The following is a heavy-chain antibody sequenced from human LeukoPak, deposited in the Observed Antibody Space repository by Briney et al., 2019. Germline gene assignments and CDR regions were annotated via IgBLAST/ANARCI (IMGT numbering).Heavy chain of an antibody. CDR3: ARHRWHSDY. J-gene: IGHJ4*02. Sequence: SETLSLTCTVSGGSISSYYWSWIRQPPGKGLEWIGYIYYSGSTNYNPFLKSRVTISVDTSKNQFSLKLSSVTAADTAVYYCARHRWHSDYWGQGTLVTVSS. D-gene: IGHD4-23*01. V-gene: IGHV4-59*08. CDR1: GGSISSYY. CDR2: IYYSGST.